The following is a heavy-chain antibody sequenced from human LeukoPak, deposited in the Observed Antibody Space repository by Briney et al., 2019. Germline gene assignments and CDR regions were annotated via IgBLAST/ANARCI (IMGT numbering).Heavy chain of an antibody. V-gene: IGHV3-21*04. CDR2: INRDSNYI. J-gene: IGHJ6*02. Sequence: GGSLRLSCAASGITFSSYSMNWVRQAPGKGLEWVSSINRDSNYIYYADSVKGRFTISRDNAKSSLYLQMNSLRAEDTAVYYCARGIGYSYGSYYYGMDVWGQGTTVTVSS. CDR1: GITFSSYS. D-gene: IGHD5-18*01. CDR3: ARGIGYSYGSYYYGMDV.